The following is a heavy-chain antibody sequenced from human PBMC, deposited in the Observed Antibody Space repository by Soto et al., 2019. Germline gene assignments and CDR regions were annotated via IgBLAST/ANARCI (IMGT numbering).Heavy chain of an antibody. J-gene: IGHJ6*03. CDR1: GFTLSGYA. Sequence: EVQLAESGGGLAQPGGSLRLSCAASGFTLSGYAVDWVRQAPGKGLEYVSGISSNGVGIYYANSVQGRFTISRDNSKNTVYLQMGSLRPEDMAVYYCARRARPDFYYMDVWGKGTTVTVSS. D-gene: IGHD6-6*01. CDR3: ARRARPDFYYMDV. V-gene: IGHV3-64*01. CDR2: ISSNGVGI.